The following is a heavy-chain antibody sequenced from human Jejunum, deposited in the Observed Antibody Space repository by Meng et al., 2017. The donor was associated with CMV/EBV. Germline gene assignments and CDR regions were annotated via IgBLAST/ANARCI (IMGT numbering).Heavy chain of an antibody. CDR2: IYYSGST. CDR1: GGSVGSGGVY. CDR3: ARVRNVSGGNVDY. V-gene: IGHV4-31*02. Sequence: SGGSVGSGGVYWTWIRQHPGKGLEWIGYIYYSGSTYYNPSLKSRVIISVDTSKNQFSLKLNSVTAADTAMYYCARVRNVSGGNVDYWGQGTLVTVSS. J-gene: IGHJ4*02. D-gene: IGHD2-15*01.